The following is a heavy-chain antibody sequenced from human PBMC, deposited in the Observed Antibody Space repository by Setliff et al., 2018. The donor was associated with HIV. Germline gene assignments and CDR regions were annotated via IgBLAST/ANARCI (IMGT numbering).Heavy chain of an antibody. Sequence: ASVKVSCKASGYTFTNYDINWVRQATGQGPEWMGWMNPNSGNTGYAQKFQGRVSMTRDTSIGTAYMQLSGLRSEDTAVYFCARVDGAYNDNIFDYWGQGTLVTVS. V-gene: IGHV1-8*02. J-gene: IGHJ4*02. CDR2: MNPNSGNT. CDR1: GYTFTNYD. D-gene: IGHD1-1*01. CDR3: ARVDGAYNDNIFDY.